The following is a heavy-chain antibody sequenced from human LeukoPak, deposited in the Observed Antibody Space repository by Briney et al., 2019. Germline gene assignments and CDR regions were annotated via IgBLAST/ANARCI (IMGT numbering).Heavy chain of an antibody. J-gene: IGHJ4*02. V-gene: IGHV3-7*01. CDR2: VDQDGSGK. Sequence: GGSLRLSCVTSGFTFSSYWTSWVRQTPGKGLEWVANVDQDGSGKNYVDSVKGRLTISRDNAKNLLFLQMNSLRPEDTAVYYCAGGPGFLIDCWGQGTLVTVSS. D-gene: IGHD3-3*01. CDR3: AGGPGFLIDC. CDR1: GFTFSSYW.